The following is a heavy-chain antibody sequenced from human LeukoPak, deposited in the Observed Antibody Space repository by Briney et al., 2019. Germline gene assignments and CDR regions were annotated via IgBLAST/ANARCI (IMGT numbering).Heavy chain of an antibody. CDR3: ARAGCSSSWYVRFWFDP. V-gene: IGHV4-34*01. Sequence: SETLSLTCAVYGGSFSGYYWSWIRQPPGKGLEWIGEINHSGSTNYNPSLKSRVTISVDTSKNQFSLKLSSVTAADTAVYYCARAGCSSSWYVRFWFDPWGQGTLVTVSS. D-gene: IGHD6-13*01. J-gene: IGHJ5*02. CDR2: INHSGST. CDR1: GGSFSGYY.